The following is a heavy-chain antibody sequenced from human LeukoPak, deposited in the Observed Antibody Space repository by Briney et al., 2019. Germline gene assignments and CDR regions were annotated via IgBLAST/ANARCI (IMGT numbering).Heavy chain of an antibody. CDR2: IYSGGST. CDR3: AKRIQSAMATGY. J-gene: IGHJ4*02. CDR1: GITVSSNY. Sequence: PGGSLRLSCAASGITVSSNYMSWVRQAPGKGLEWVSVIYSGGSTYYADSVKGRFTISRDNSKNTLYLQMNSLRAEDTAVYYCAKRIQSAMATGYWGQGTLVTVSS. D-gene: IGHD5-18*01. V-gene: IGHV3-66*01.